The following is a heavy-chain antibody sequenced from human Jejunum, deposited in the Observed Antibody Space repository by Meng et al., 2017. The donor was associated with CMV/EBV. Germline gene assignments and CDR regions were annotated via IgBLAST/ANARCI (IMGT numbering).Heavy chain of an antibody. CDR1: GFTFSSYS. CDR3: ARGYFDY. Sequence: RLSCAASGFTFSSYSINWVRQAPGKGLEWISSISSSSSFIYYADSVKGRFTISRDNAKNSVYLQMNSLRAEDTAVYYCARGYFDYWGQGTLVTVSS. V-gene: IGHV3-21*01. J-gene: IGHJ4*02. CDR2: ISSSSSFI.